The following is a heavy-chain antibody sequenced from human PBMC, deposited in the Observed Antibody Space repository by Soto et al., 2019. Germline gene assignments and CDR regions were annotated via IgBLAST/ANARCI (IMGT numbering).Heavy chain of an antibody. V-gene: IGHV3-53*02. Sequence: EVQLVETGGGLIQPGGSLRLSCAASGFTVSSNYMSWVRQAPGKGLEWVSVIYSGGSTYYADSVKGRFTISRDNSKNTLYLQMSSLRAEDTAEYDCARSQYCSGGSCYWFDPWGQGTLVTVSS. CDR2: IYSGGST. D-gene: IGHD2-15*01. J-gene: IGHJ5*02. CDR1: GFTVSSNY. CDR3: ARSQYCSGGSCYWFDP.